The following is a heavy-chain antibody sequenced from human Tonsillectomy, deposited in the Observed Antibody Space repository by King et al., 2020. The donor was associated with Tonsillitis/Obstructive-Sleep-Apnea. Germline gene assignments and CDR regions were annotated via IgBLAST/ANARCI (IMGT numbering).Heavy chain of an antibody. V-gene: IGHV5-51*01. J-gene: IGHJ5*02. CDR3: ARRVAATYNWFDP. D-gene: IGHD2-15*01. Sequence: WVRQMPGKGLEWMGIIYPGDSDTRDSPSFQGQVTISADKSISTAYLQWSSLNASDTAMYYCARRVAATYNWFDPWGQGTLVTVSS. CDR2: IYPGDSDT.